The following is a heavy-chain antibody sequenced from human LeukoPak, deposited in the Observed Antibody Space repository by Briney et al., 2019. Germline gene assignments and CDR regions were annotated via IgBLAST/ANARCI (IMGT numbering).Heavy chain of an antibody. CDR2: IWYDGSNK. J-gene: IGHJ4*02. V-gene: IGHV3-33*01. D-gene: IGHD3-22*01. Sequence: PGRSLRLSCAASGFTFSGYGFHWVRQAPGKGLEWVALIWYDGSNKYYADSVTGRFTVSRDNSKNMLYLQMNSLRAEDTAVYYCARDRYYDSSGYYNLDYWGQGTLVTVSS. CDR1: GFTFSGYG. CDR3: ARDRYYDSSGYYNLDY.